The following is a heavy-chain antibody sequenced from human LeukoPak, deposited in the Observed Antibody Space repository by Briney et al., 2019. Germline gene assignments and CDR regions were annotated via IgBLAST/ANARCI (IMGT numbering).Heavy chain of an antibody. V-gene: IGHV3-64D*06. D-gene: IGHD6-19*01. Sequence: GGSLRLSCSVSGFTFSTYVMHWVRQAPGKGLEYVSAISSNGDNTYYADSVKGRFTISRDNSKNTLYLQMSSLRADDTAVYYCARGFSSGWYGRHFDYWGQGTLVTVSS. CDR2: ISSNGDNT. CDR3: ARGFSSGWYGRHFDY. CDR1: GFTFSTYV. J-gene: IGHJ4*02.